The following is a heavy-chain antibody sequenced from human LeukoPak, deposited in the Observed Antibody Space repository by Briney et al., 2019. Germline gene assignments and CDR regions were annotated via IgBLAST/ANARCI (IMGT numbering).Heavy chain of an antibody. CDR1: GDSMNNYH. Sequence: PSETLSLTCTVSGDSMNNYHWAWMRQPPGKGLEWIGYIYYSGSTNYNSSLKSRVTISVDTSKNQFSLKVTSVTAADTAVYYCARAAQKVQYYFDYWGQGALVTVSS. V-gene: IGHV4-59*01. CDR3: ARAAQKVQYYFDY. CDR2: IYYSGST. J-gene: IGHJ4*02.